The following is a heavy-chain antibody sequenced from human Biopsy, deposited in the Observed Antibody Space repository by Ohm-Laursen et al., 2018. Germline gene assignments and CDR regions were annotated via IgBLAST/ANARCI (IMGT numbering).Heavy chain of an antibody. CDR1: GYSISSDYR. D-gene: IGHD6-19*01. Sequence: GTLSLTWAVSGYSISSDYRWGWIRQAPGKTLEWLGNIFKDGNTHYNPSLRSRLITSIDTSKNQFSLMMTSVSGADTAVYFCARVGSGWAPFDKWGPGTLVTVSS. CDR3: ARVGSGWAPFDK. J-gene: IGHJ4*02. V-gene: IGHV4-38-2*01. CDR2: IFKDGNT.